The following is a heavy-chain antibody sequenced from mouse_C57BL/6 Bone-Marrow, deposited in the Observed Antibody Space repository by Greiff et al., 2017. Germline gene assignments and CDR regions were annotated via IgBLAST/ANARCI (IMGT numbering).Heavy chain of an antibody. CDR1: GYTFTSYW. CDR2: IDPSDSYT. J-gene: IGHJ3*01. D-gene: IGHD2-4*01. CDR3: AAYDYDAY. Sequence: QVQLQQPGAELVMPGASVKLSCKASGYTFTSYWLPWVKQRPGQGLEWIGEIDPSDSYTNYNQKFKGKSTLTVDKSSSTAYMQLSSLTSEDSAVYYCAAYDYDAYWGQGTLVTVSA. V-gene: IGHV1-69*01.